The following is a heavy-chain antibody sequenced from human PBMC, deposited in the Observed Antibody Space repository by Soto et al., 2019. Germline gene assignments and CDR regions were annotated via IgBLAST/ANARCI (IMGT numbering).Heavy chain of an antibody. V-gene: IGHV4-34*01. CDR1: GGSFSGYY. CDR3: ARGRHQLLYSYYCNCMDV. D-gene: IGHD2-2*02. J-gene: IGHJ6*02. Sequence: SETLSLTCAVYGGSFSGYYWSWIGQPPGKGLEWIGEINHSGSTNYNPSLNSQITISVDTSKNQFSLKLSSVTAADSAVYYCARGRHQLLYSYYCNCMDVRGQGTTVTVSS. CDR2: INHSGST.